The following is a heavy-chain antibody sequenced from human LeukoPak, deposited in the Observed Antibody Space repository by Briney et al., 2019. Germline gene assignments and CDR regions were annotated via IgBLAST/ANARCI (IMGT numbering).Heavy chain of an antibody. J-gene: IGHJ3*02. CDR3: ARARDNWNYEAFDI. CDR1: GFTFSDYY. V-gene: IGHV3-11*01. Sequence: PGGSLRLSCAASGFTFSDYYMNWIRQAPGKGLEWVSYISDSGNTIHSADSMKGRFTISRDNAKNSLYLQMNSLRAEDTAVYYCARARDNWNYEAFDIWGQGTMVTVSS. D-gene: IGHD1-7*01. CDR2: ISDSGNTI.